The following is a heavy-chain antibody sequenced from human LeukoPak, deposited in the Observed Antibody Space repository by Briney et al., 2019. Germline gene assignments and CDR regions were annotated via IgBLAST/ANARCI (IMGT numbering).Heavy chain of an antibody. CDR2: IYPGDYDT. Sequence: GESLKISCKGSGYCFSNYWIAWVRQMPGKGLEYMGIIYPGDYDTRYSPSFRGQVTISVDKSISTAYLQWTSLKASDTAIYYCARAPTSVSNPYYFDSWGQGTLVTVSS. D-gene: IGHD4-11*01. J-gene: IGHJ4*02. V-gene: IGHV5-51*01. CDR1: GYCFSNYW. CDR3: ARAPTSVSNPYYFDS.